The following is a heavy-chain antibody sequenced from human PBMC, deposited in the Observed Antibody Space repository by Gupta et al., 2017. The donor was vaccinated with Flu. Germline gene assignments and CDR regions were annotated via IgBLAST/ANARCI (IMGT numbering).Heavy chain of an antibody. J-gene: IGHJ6*02. CDR2: INPNSGGT. V-gene: IGHV1-2*02. CDR3: ARDSALTSSRDGYNFYYYYGMDV. Sequence: QVQLVQSGAEVKKPGASGKVPCKASGYTFTGYYMHWLRQAPGHGLEWMGWINPNSGGTDDAQKFQGRVTMTRDTSISTAYMELSRLRSDDTAVYYCARDSALTSSRDGYNFYYYYGMDVWGQGTTVTVSS. D-gene: IGHD5-12*01. CDR1: GYTFTGYY.